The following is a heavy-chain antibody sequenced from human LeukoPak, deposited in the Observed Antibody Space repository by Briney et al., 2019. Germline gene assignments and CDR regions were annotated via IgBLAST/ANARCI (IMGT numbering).Heavy chain of an antibody. D-gene: IGHD2-2*01. CDR3: ARDMQN. V-gene: IGHV4-39*07. Sequence: PETLSLTCTVSGGSISSSYSYWGWIRQPPGKGLEWIGNIYYSGSTNYNPSLKSRVTISVDTSKNQFSLKLSSVTAADTAVYYCARDMQNWGQGTLVTVSS. CDR2: IYYSGST. J-gene: IGHJ4*02. CDR1: GGSISSSYSY.